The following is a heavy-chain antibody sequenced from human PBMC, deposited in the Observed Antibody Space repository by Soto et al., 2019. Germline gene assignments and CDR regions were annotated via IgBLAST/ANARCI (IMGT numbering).Heavy chain of an antibody. CDR3: AKGGAYYYDSSGYDRGIDY. CDR1: GGSISSRSYY. CDR2: IYYSGTT. J-gene: IGHJ4*02. D-gene: IGHD3-22*01. V-gene: IGHV4-39*01. Sequence: PPETLSLTCTVSGGSISSRSYYWGWIRQPPGKGLEWIGSIYYSGTTYYNPSLKSRVTISVDTSKIQSSLKLSSVTAADTAVYYCAKGGAYYYDSSGYDRGIDYWGQGTLVTVS.